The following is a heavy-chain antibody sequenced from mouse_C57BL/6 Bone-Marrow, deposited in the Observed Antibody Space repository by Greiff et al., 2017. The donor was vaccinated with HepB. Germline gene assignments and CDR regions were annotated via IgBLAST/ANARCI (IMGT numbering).Heavy chain of an antibody. V-gene: IGHV3-6*01. D-gene: IGHD2-1*01. CDR1: GYSLTRGYF. CDR2: IRYDGSN. CDR3: ARDGNYDGWYFEV. Sequence: EVQLMESGPGLVTPSQSLSLPCSVPGYSLTRGYFWNWLRPFPGNKLDWMGYIRYDGSNNDNPSLNNRISITRDTAKNPFFLKLNSVTTEDTATYYCARDGNYDGWYFEVWGTGTTVTVSS. J-gene: IGHJ1*03.